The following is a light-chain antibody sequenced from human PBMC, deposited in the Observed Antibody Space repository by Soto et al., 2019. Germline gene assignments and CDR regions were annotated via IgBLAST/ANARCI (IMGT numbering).Light chain of an antibody. V-gene: IGLV7-46*01. J-gene: IGLJ2*01. CDR3: LLSYSGARV. Sequence: QAVVTQEPSLTVSPGGTVTLTCGSSTGAVTSGHYPYWFQQKPGQAPRILIYDTSNKHSWTPARFSGSLLGGNAALTLSGAQPEDEAEFYCLLSYSGARVFGGGTQLTVL. CDR1: TGAVTSGHY. CDR2: DTS.